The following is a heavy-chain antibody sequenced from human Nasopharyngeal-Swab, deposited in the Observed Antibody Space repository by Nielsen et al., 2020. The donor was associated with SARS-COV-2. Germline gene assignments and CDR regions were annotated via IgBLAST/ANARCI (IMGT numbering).Heavy chain of an antibody. CDR3: ARDEAVAQLSYYGMDV. CDR1: GFTFSSYG. CDR2: IWYDGSNK. V-gene: IGHV3-33*01. Sequence: GGSLRLSCAASGFTFSSYGMHWVRQAPGKGLEWVAVIWYDGSNKYYADSVKGRFTISRDNSKNTLYLQMNSLRAEDTVVYYCARDEAVAQLSYYGMDVWGQGTTVTVSS. D-gene: IGHD6-19*01. J-gene: IGHJ6*02.